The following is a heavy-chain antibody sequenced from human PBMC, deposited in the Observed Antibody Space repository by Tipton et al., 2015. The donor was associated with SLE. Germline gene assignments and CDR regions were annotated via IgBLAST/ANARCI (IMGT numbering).Heavy chain of an antibody. J-gene: IGHJ4*02. D-gene: IGHD3-3*01. Sequence: SLRLSCAASGFTFSNYALSWVRQAPGKGLEWVAVIADDGSIQYYADSVKGRFTISRDNSKNTLHLQMNSLRPEETAVYYCATGYHDFWSPLHYWGQGTLVTVSS. CDR2: IADDGSIQ. CDR3: ATGYHDFWSPLHY. CDR1: GFTFSNYA. V-gene: IGHV3-30-3*01.